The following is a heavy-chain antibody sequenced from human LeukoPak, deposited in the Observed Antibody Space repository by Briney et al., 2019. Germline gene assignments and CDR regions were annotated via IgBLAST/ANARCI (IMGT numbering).Heavy chain of an antibody. CDR2: IYHSGST. CDR1: GYSISSGYY. D-gene: IGHD3-16*01. J-gene: IGHJ4*02. CDR3: ARRAVGGYFDY. Sequence: SETLSLTCAVSGYSISSGYYWGWIRQPPGKGLEWIGSIYHSGSTYYNPSLKSRVTISVDTSKNQFSLKLSSVTAAGTAVYYCARRAVGGYFDYWGQGTLVTVSS. V-gene: IGHV4-38-2*01.